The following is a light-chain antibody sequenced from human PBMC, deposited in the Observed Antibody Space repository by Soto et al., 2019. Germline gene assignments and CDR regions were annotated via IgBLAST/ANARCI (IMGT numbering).Light chain of an antibody. J-gene: IGKJ3*01. V-gene: IGKV2-28*01. CDR3: QQRSTWPPFS. CDR1: QSLLHSNGYNY. CDR2: DAS. Sequence: DIVMTQSPLSLPVTPGEPASISCRSSQSLLHSNGYNYLNWYQQKPGKAPKLLIYDASNLETGVPSRFSGSGSGTDFTLTISSLEPEDFAVYYCQQRSTWPPFSFGPGTKVDIK.